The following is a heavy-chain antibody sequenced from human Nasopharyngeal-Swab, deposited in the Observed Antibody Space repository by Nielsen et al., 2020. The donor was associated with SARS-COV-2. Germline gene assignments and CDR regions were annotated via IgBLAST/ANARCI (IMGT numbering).Heavy chain of an antibody. CDR1: GFTFSSYG. CDR3: ARESTPHCSSTSCLTDY. V-gene: IGHV3-33*01. J-gene: IGHJ4*02. Sequence: GESLKISCAASGFTFSSYGMHWVRQAPGKGLEWVAVIWYDGSNKYYAGSVKGRFTISRDNSKNTLYLQMNSLRAEDTAVYYCARESTPHCSSTSCLTDYWGQGTLVTVSS. D-gene: IGHD2-2*01. CDR2: IWYDGSNK.